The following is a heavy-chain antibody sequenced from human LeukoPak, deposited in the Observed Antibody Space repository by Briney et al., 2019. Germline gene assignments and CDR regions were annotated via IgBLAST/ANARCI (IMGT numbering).Heavy chain of an antibody. J-gene: IGHJ4*02. CDR3: ARDYCGGDCYSSTVDY. CDR1: GGSFSGYY. CDR2: INHSGST. D-gene: IGHD2-21*02. V-gene: IGHV4-34*01. Sequence: SETLSLTCAVYGGSFSGYYWSWIRQPPGKGLEWIGEINHSGSTNYNPSLKSRVTISVDTSKNQSSLKLSSVTAEDTAVYYCARDYCGGDCYSSTVDYWGQGTLVTVSS.